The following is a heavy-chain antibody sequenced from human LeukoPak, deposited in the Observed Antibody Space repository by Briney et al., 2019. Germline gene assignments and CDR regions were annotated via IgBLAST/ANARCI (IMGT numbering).Heavy chain of an antibody. Sequence: PGGSLRLSCAASGFNFNNYAMTWVRQAPGKGLEWVSLINGGAGSSYYADSVKGRFTVSRDNSKNTLYLQMNSLGDDDTAVYYCAKGQGYNYGDSIDYWGQGTLVTVSS. V-gene: IGHV3-23*01. J-gene: IGHJ4*02. D-gene: IGHD5-18*01. CDR3: AKGQGYNYGDSIDY. CDR2: INGGAGSS. CDR1: GFNFNNYA.